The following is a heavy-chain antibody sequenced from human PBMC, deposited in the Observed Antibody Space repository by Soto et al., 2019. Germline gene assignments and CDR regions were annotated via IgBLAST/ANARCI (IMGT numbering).Heavy chain of an antibody. CDR2: INHSGST. CDR3: ARGPKSPWLKAFFDY. D-gene: IGHD5-12*01. Sequence: SETLSLTCAVYGGSFSGYYWSWIRQPPGKGLEWIGEINHSGSTNYNPSLKSRVTISVDTSKNQFSLKLSSVTAADTAVYYCARGPKSPWLKAFFDYGGQGTLVTVSS. CDR1: GGSFSGYY. V-gene: IGHV4-34*01. J-gene: IGHJ4*02.